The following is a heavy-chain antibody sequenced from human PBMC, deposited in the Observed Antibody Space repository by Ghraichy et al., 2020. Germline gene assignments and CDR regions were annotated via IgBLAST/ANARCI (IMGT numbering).Heavy chain of an antibody. V-gene: IGHV3-23*01. D-gene: IGHD2-15*01. J-gene: IGHJ6*02. CDR1: GFIFSNYA. Sequence: GGSLRLTCAASGFIFSNYAMTWVRQAPGKGLEWVSSITGTGANTYYEDSVKGRFTISRDNSKNTLYLKMNSLRAEDTAIYYCAKDDYCSGATCATYYYYGLDLWGQGTTVTVSS. CDR3: AKDDYCSGATCATYYYYGLDL. CDR2: ITGTGANT.